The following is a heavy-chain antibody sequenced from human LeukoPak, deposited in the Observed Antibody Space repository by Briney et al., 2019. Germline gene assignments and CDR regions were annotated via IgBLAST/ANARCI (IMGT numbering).Heavy chain of an antibody. CDR2: INPSGGST. V-gene: IGHV1-46*01. CDR1: GYTFTSYY. CDR3: ARDVHQWELDY. Sequence: EASVNVSCKASGYTFTSYYMHWVRQAPGQGLEWMGIINPSGGSTSYAQKFQGRVTMTRDTSTSTVYMELSSLRSEDTAVYYCARDVHQWELDYWGQGTLVTVSS. D-gene: IGHD1-26*01. J-gene: IGHJ4*02.